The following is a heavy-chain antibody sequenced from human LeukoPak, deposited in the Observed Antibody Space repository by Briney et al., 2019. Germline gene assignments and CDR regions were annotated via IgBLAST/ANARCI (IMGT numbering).Heavy chain of an antibody. CDR3: ARAGITMVRGVIIPGAFDI. V-gene: IGHV1-69*05. Sequence: SVKVSCKASGGTFRSSAITWVRQAPGQRFEWLGQISPIFGTANYAQKFQGRVTITTDESTSTAYMELSSLRSEDTAVYYCARAGITMVRGVIIPGAFDIWGQGTMVTVSS. CDR1: GGTFRSSA. CDR2: ISPIFGTA. J-gene: IGHJ3*02. D-gene: IGHD3-10*01.